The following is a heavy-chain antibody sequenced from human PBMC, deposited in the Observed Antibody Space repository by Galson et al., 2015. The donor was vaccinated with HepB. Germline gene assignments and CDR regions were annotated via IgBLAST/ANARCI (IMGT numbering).Heavy chain of an antibody. Sequence: SVKVSCKASGGTFSSYAISWVRQAPGQGLEWMGGIIPIFGTANYAQKFQGRVTITADESTSTAYMELSGLRSEDTAVYYCARPHTIFGGAGAFDIWGQGTMVTVSS. J-gene: IGHJ3*02. CDR1: GGTFSSYA. V-gene: IGHV1-69*13. CDR2: IIPIFGTA. CDR3: ARPHTIFGGAGAFDI. D-gene: IGHD3-3*01.